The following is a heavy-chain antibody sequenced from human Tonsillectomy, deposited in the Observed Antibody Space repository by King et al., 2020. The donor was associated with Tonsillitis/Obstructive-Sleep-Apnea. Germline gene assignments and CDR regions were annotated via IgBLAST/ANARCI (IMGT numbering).Heavy chain of an antibody. CDR2: ISSNGVST. CDR3: VKDLGYYDSSGASDY. Sequence: VQLVESGGGLVQPGWSQRLSCSASGFTFSYYAMQWVRQATGKGLEFVSAISSNGVSTYYAASVKGRFTISRDNSKNTLYLQMSGLRAEDTAVYYCVKDLGYYDSSGASDYWGQGTLVTVSS. V-gene: IGHV3-64D*09. J-gene: IGHJ4*02. D-gene: IGHD3-22*01. CDR1: GFTFSYYA.